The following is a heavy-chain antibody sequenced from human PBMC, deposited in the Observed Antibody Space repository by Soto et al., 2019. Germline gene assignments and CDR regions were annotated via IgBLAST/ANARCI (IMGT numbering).Heavy chain of an antibody. J-gene: IGHJ3*02. V-gene: IGHV3-21*01. D-gene: IGHD4-17*01. CDR1: GFTFSSYS. Sequence: PGGSLRLSCAASGFTFSSYSMNWVRQAPWKGLEWVSSISSSSSYIYYADSVKGRFTISRDNAKNSLYLQMNSLRAEDTAVYYCASPLPGDYGDYDRFAFDIWGQGTMVTVSS. CDR3: ASPLPGDYGDYDRFAFDI. CDR2: ISSSSSYI.